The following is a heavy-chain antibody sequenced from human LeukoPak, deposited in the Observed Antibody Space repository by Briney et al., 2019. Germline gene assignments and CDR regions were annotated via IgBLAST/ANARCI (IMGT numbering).Heavy chain of an antibody. CDR3: ARGVVVPAAMRYYYYYMDV. Sequence: SETLSLTCTVSGGSISSYYWSWIRQPPGKGLEWIGYIYYSGSTNYNPSLKSRVTISVDTSKNQFSLKLSSVTAADTAVYYCARGVVVPAAMRYYYYYMDVWGKGTTVTISS. D-gene: IGHD2-2*01. CDR1: GGSISSYY. CDR2: IYYSGST. J-gene: IGHJ6*03. V-gene: IGHV4-59*01.